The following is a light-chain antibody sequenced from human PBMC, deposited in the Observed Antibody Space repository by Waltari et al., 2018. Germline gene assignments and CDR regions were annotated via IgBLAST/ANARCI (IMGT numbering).Light chain of an antibody. J-gene: IGKJ1*01. V-gene: IGKV4-1*01. CDR2: WAS. Sequence: DIVMTQSPDSLAVSLGARVTINCKSSQYVLYSSNNKNYLAWYQQKPGQPPKLLIYWASARESGVPDRFSGSGSGTDFTLTISSLQAEDVAVYYCQQYYSTPRTFGQGTKVEIK. CDR3: QQYYSTPRT. CDR1: QYVLYSSNNKNY.